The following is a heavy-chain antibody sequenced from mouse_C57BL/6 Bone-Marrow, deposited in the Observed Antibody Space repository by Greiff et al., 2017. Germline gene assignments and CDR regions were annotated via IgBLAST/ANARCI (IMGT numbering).Heavy chain of an antibody. Sequence: QVQLQQPGAELVKPGASVQLSCKASGYTFTSYWMHWVKQRPGRGLEWIGRIAPNSGGTKYNEKFKSKATLTVDKPSSTAYMQLSSLTSEDSAVYYCASHYYGSSYGAMDDWGQGTSVTVSS. D-gene: IGHD1-1*01. V-gene: IGHV1-72*01. J-gene: IGHJ4*01. CDR3: ASHYYGSSYGAMDD. CDR1: GYTFTSYW. CDR2: IAPNSGGT.